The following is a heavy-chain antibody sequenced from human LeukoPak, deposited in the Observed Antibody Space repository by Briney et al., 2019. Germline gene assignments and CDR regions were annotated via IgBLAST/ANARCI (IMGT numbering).Heavy chain of an antibody. V-gene: IGHV1-24*01. J-gene: IGHJ5*02. CDR3: ARGRGYYGSGSYYHNWFDP. D-gene: IGHD3-10*01. Sequence: ASVKVSCKVSGYTLTELSMHWVRQAPGKGLEWMGGFDPEDGETIYAQKFQGRVTMTEDTSTDTAYMELSSLRSEDTAVYYCARGRGYYGSGSYYHNWFDPWGQGTLVTVSS. CDR1: GYTLTELS. CDR2: FDPEDGET.